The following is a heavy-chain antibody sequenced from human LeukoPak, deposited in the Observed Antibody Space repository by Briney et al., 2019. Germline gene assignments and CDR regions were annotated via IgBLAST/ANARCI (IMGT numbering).Heavy chain of an antibody. D-gene: IGHD2-8*01. Sequence: SETLSLTCTVSGGSISSSSYYWGWIRQPPGKGLEWIGSIYYSGSTYYNPSLKSRVTISVDTSKNQFSLKLSSVTAADTAVYYCARIMYCTNGVCHYYYYYYMDVWGKGTTVTVSS. J-gene: IGHJ6*03. CDR2: IYYSGST. CDR3: ARIMYCTNGVCHYYYYYYMDV. CDR1: GGSISSSSYY. V-gene: IGHV4-39*07.